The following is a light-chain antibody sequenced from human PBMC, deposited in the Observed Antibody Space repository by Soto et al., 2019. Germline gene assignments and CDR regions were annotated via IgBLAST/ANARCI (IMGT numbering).Light chain of an antibody. J-gene: IGKJ1*01. CDR1: QSVNSN. CDR3: QQYNTWPRT. Sequence: EVVMTQSPDSLSVSPGERATLSCRASQSVNSNLAWYHQKLGQAPRLLIYGASTRATDISPRFSDSGSGTEFTLTISSLQSEDFAIYYCQQYNTWPRTFGQGTKLEIK. V-gene: IGKV3-15*01. CDR2: GAS.